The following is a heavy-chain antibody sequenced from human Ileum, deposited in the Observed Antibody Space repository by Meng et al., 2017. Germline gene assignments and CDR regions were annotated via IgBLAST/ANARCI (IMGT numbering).Heavy chain of an antibody. Sequence: VQLVGSGRGLSQPGGSLKLSWAASGFTFSTYWMHWVRQAPGKGLVWVSRITNDGSRTFYADSVRGRFIVSRDDAENTLYLQMNSLRAEDTALYYCARDQNGPGATIDHWGQGTLVTVSS. CDR1: GFTFSTYW. D-gene: IGHD1-26*01. CDR3: ARDQNGPGATIDH. J-gene: IGHJ4*02. CDR2: ITNDGSRT. V-gene: IGHV3-74*01.